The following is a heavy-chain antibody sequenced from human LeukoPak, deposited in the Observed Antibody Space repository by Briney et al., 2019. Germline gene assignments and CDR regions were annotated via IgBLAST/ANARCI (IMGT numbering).Heavy chain of an antibody. CDR1: GFTFSSYA. CDR3: ARVGIAARYFDY. V-gene: IGHV3-30-3*01. D-gene: IGHD6-6*01. Sequence: GRSLRLSCAASGFTFSSYAMHWVRKAPGKGLEWVAVISYDGSNKYYADSVKGRFTISRDNSKNTLYLQMNSLRVEDTAVYYCARVGIAARYFDYWGQGTLVTVSS. CDR2: ISYDGSNK. J-gene: IGHJ4*02.